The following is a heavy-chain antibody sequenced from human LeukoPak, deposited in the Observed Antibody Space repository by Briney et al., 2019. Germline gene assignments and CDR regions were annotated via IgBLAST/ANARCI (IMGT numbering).Heavy chain of an antibody. Sequence: SEILSLTCTVSGGSISSSSYYWGWIRQPPGKGLEWIGSIYYSGSTYYNPSLKSRVTISVDTSKNQFSLKLSSVTAADTAVYYCEAGTTGGYYYYYMDVWGKGTTVTVSS. J-gene: IGHJ6*03. D-gene: IGHD1-7*01. CDR3: EAGTTGGYYYYYMDV. V-gene: IGHV4-39*07. CDR2: IYYSGST. CDR1: GGSISSSSYY.